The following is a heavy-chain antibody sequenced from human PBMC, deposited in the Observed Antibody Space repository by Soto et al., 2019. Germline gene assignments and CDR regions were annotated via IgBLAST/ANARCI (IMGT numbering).Heavy chain of an antibody. CDR1: GFTFSSYS. D-gene: IGHD3-10*01. J-gene: IGHJ4*02. CDR2: ISGSGIST. Sequence: EVQLLESGGGLVQPGGSLRLSCATSGFTFSSYSMTWVRQAPGKGLEWVSSISGSGISTYYADSVKGRFTISRDNSKTTVSLQMNILRAEDTALYYCAKEDASGSYFPLDCWGQGTLVTVSS. CDR3: AKEDASGSYFPLDC. V-gene: IGHV3-23*01.